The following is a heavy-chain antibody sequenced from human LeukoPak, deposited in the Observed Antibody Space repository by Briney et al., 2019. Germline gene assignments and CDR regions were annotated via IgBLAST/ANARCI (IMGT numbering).Heavy chain of an antibody. D-gene: IGHD3-22*01. V-gene: IGHV3-33*01. Sequence: GRSLRLSCSASGFAFSNYGVHWVRQAPGPGLEWVAVMWYDGSYKYYADSVKGRFTISRDNSKNTLYLQMNSLRAEDTAVYYCAREYFYDSSGYSDAFDIWGQGTMVTVSS. J-gene: IGHJ3*02. CDR3: AREYFYDSSGYSDAFDI. CDR1: GFAFSNYG. CDR2: MWYDGSYK.